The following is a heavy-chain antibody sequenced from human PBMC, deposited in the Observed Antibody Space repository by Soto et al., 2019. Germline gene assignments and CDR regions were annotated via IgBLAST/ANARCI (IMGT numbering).Heavy chain of an antibody. V-gene: IGHV4-39*01. CDR1: GGYIINRSYY. Sequence: EIQSPTRSVAGGYIINRSYYLGWIRQPPGKGLEWIGSIYYSGSTYYNPSLKSRVTISVDTSKNQFSLKLSSVTAADSAVYCCTRRSVGGTPFDFWGQGTLVTVSS. CDR2: IYYSGST. D-gene: IGHD1-26*01. J-gene: IGHJ4*02. CDR3: TRRSVGGTPFDF.